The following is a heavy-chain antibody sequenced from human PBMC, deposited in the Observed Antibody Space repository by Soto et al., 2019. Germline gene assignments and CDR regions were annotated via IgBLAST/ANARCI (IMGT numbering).Heavy chain of an antibody. V-gene: IGHV4-31*03. CDR1: GVSVSSAGYY. Sequence: PSETLSLTCTVSGVSVSSAGYYWTSIRQHPGKGLEWIGYVSYSGSTYYNSSLKSRLTISLDTSKSQFSLKLNSVTAADTAVYYCARFVNYYYYGMDVWGQGTTVTVSS. CDR3: ARFVNYYYYGMDV. J-gene: IGHJ6*02. D-gene: IGHD2-15*01. CDR2: VSYSGST.